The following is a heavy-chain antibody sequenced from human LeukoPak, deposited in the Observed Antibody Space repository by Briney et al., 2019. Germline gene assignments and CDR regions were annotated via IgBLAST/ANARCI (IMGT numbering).Heavy chain of an antibody. CDR3: ARDQLGGDPDDYYYYYMDV. CDR1: GFTFSAYS. V-gene: IGHV3-49*03. D-gene: IGHD4-17*01. J-gene: IGHJ6*03. CDR2: IRSKTYGGAI. Sequence: PGGSLRLSCAASGFTFSAYSMSWFRQAPGKGLEWVGFIRSKTYGGAIEYAASVKGRFTISRDDSKGIAYLQMNSLKTEDTAVYYCARDQLGGDPDDYYYYYMDVWGKGTTVTVSS.